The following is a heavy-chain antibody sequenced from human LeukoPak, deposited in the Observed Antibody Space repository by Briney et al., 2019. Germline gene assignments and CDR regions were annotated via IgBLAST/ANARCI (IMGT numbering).Heavy chain of an antibody. D-gene: IGHD3-22*01. V-gene: IGHV4-59*11. J-gene: IGHJ6*02. Sequence: PSETLSLTCTVSGGSINNHYWSWIRQSPGTGLEWIGYVYSSGSTKYNPSLESRVTISVDTSKNQFSLRLSSVTAADTAVYYCTRDRKYCDDSGGYSPSYCYGMDVWGQGTTVTVSS. CDR1: GGSINNHY. CDR2: VYSSGST. CDR3: TRDRKYCDDSGGYSPSYCYGMDV.